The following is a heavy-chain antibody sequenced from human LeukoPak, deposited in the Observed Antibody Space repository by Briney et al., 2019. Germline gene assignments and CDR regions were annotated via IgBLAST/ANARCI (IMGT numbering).Heavy chain of an antibody. D-gene: IGHD4-23*01. CDR3: ARDFDAGGTPGEDFDY. Sequence: GGSLTLLCAASGFTFRNYWMHWVRQSPGKGRVWVARINIDGSYTSYADSVKGRFPISRDDAKNTLYLQMSSLSAEDTGVYYCARDFDAGGTPGEDFDYWGRGTLVTVSS. J-gene: IGHJ4*02. CDR2: INIDGSYT. CDR1: GFTFRNYW. V-gene: IGHV3-74*01.